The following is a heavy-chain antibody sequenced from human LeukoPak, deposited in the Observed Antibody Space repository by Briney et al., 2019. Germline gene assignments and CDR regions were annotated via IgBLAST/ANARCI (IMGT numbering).Heavy chain of an antibody. CDR3: AKDLTIFCSSTSCSLSGVFDY. V-gene: IGHV3-23*01. CDR2: ISGSGGST. CDR1: GFTFSSYA. J-gene: IGHJ4*02. Sequence: GGSLRLSCAASGFTFSSYAMTWVRQAPGKGLEWVSGISGSGGSTYYADSVKGRFTISRDNSKNTLYLQMNSLRAEDTAVYYCAKDLTIFCSSTSCSLSGVFDYWGQGTLVTVSS. D-gene: IGHD2-2*01.